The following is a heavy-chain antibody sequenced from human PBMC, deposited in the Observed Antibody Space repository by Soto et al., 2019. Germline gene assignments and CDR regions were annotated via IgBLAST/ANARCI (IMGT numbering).Heavy chain of an antibody. CDR2: ISGSGGST. V-gene: IGHV3-23*01. J-gene: IGHJ4*02. CDR1: GFTFSSYA. CDR3: AKDPSSYYDILTGSYFDY. Sequence: GGSLRLSCAASGFTFSSYAMSWGRQAPGKGLEWVSAISGSGGSTYCADAVKGRFTISRDNSKNALYLQMNSLRAEDTAVYYCAKDPSSYYDILTGSYFDYWGQGTLVTVSS. D-gene: IGHD3-9*01.